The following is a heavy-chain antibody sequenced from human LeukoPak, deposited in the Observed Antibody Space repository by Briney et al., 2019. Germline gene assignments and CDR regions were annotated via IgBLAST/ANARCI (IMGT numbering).Heavy chain of an antibody. Sequence: PSETLSLTCSVSGVSISNYYWSWLRQPPGKGLEWLAFIYYDGSTNYNPSLKSRATISVDTSKNQYSLNLSSVTPADTAVYYCARGGASSKFFDAWGQGTLVTVSS. D-gene: IGHD6-6*01. CDR1: GVSISNYY. CDR2: IYYDGST. V-gene: IGHV4-59*01. CDR3: ARGGASSKFFDA. J-gene: IGHJ4*02.